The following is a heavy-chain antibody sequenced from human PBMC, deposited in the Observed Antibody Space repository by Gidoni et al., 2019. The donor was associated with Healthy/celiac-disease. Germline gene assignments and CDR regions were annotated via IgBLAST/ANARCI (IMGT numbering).Heavy chain of an antibody. V-gene: IGHV3-23*01. CDR2: ISGSGGST. CDR3: AKDIEPLGSGLDIYFDY. Sequence: EVQLLESGGGLVQPGGALRLSCSASGFTFSSYAMGWVRQAPGKGLEWVSAISGSGGSTYYADSVKGRFTISRDNSKNTLYLQMNSLRAEDTAVYYCAKDIEPLGSGLDIYFDYWGQGTLVTVSS. CDR1: GFTFSSYA. J-gene: IGHJ4*02. D-gene: IGHD3-3*01.